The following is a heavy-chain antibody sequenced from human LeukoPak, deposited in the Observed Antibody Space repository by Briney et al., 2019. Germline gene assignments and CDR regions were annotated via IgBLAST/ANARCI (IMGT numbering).Heavy chain of an antibody. CDR3: AKSLSWSSSFYFDY. D-gene: IGHD6-6*01. Sequence: PGGSLRLSCAASGFTFSSYAMSWVRQAPGKGLEWVSAISGSGGSTYYADSVKGRFTISRDNSKNTLYLQMNSRRAEDTAVYYCAKSLSWSSSFYFDYWGQGTLVTVSS. J-gene: IGHJ4*02. V-gene: IGHV3-23*01. CDR1: GFTFSSYA. CDR2: ISGSGGST.